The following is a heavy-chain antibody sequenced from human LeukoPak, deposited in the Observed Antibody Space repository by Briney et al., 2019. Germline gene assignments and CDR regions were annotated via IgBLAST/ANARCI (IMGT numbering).Heavy chain of an antibody. CDR1: GGSISSCY. V-gene: IGHV4-4*07. CDR2: IYTSDNT. J-gene: IGHJ4*02. CDR3: ARDDSSRAWDY. D-gene: IGHD6-6*01. Sequence: SETLSLTCTVSGGSISSCYWTWIRQPAGKGLEWIGRIYTSDNTNYNPSLKSRVTMSIDTSKNQFSLKLSSVTAADTAVYYCARDDSSRAWDYWGQGTLVAVSS.